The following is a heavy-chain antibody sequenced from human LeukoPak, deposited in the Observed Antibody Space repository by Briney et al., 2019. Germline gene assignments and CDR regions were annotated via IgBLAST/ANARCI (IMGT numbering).Heavy chain of an antibody. D-gene: IGHD3-22*01. J-gene: IGHJ4*01. Sequence: GRPLRLSCAASGFLFRDYGMHWVRQNPGKGLESLAFISYDESKRDYTDSVKGRVAISRDNSKNTLDLHIDRLRTEDTGVYYCARDSSGFFYSLDYWGHGTLVTVSS. CDR3: ARDSSGFFYSLDY. CDR2: ISYDESKR. CDR1: GFLFRDYG. V-gene: IGHV3-30*09.